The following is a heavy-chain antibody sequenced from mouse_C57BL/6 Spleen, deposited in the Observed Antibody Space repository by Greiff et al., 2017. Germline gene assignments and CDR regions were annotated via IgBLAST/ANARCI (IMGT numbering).Heavy chain of an antibody. V-gene: IGHV1-82*01. Sequence: QVQLQQSGPELVKPGASVKISCKASGYAFSSSWMNWVKQRPGKGLEWIGRIYPGDGDTNYNGKFKGKATLTADKSSSTAYMQLSSLTSGDSAVYFCACYGNYQRFYCFDYWGQGTTLTVSA. CDR1: GYAFSSSW. J-gene: IGHJ2*01. CDR2: IYPGDGDT. CDR3: ACYGNYQRFYCFDY. D-gene: IGHD2-1*01.